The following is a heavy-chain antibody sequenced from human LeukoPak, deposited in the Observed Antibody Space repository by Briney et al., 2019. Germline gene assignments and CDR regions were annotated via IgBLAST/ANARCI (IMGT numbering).Heavy chain of an antibody. D-gene: IGHD5-18*01. V-gene: IGHV3-30*18. Sequence: GSLRLSCAASGFTFSSYGMHWVRQAPGKGLEWVAVISYDGSNKYYADSVKGRFTISRDNSKNTLYLQMNSLRAEDTAVYYCAKGEFLEYTAMVDDYWGQGTLVTVSS. CDR1: GFTFSSYG. CDR3: AKGEFLEYTAMVDDY. CDR2: ISYDGSNK. J-gene: IGHJ4*02.